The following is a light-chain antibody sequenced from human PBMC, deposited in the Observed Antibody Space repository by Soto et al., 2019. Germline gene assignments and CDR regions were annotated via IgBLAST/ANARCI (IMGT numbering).Light chain of an antibody. CDR2: GAS. CDR1: QNIYTGY. Sequence: EVVLAQSPGTLSLSPGESATLSCRASQNIYTGYLAWYQQKPGQAPRLLISGASDRATGIPDRFTGSGSGTDFTLTISSLEPEDFAVYFCQQRSNWPLWSFGQGTKVDIK. J-gene: IGKJ1*01. CDR3: QQRSNWPLWS. V-gene: IGKV3D-20*02.